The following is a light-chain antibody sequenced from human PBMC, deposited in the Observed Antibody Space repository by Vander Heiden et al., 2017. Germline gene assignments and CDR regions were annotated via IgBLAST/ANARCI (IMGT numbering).Light chain of an antibody. CDR1: QSLLHSDGKTY. CDR2: EVS. CDR3: MQATQSQT. Sequence: DIQKTQTHLSPSVTPGQPAYMSCTSTQSLLHSDGKTYLSWYLQKPCQPPQLLLFEVSNRFSAVPDRFRGSGSGTDFTLTISREAAEDVGVYYCMQATQSQTFGQGTRVDIK. V-gene: IGKV2D-29*01. J-gene: IGKJ1*01.